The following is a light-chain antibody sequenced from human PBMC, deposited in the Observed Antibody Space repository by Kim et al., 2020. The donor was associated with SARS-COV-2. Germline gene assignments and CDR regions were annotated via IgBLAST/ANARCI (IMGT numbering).Light chain of an antibody. CDR2: GAS. Sequence: EIVLTQSPGTLSLSPGERATLPCRASQSVSSNYLAWYQQKPAQAPRLLIYGASSRATGIPDRFSGSGSGTEFTLTISSLEPEDFAVYYCQQHNSWPVTFGQGTRLEIK. J-gene: IGKJ5*01. V-gene: IGKV3-20*01. CDR1: QSVSSNY. CDR3: QQHNSWPVT.